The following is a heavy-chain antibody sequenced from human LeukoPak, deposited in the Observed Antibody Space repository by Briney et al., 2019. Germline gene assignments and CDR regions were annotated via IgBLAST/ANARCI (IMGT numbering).Heavy chain of an antibody. D-gene: IGHD2-2*01. CDR2: FYHGGSI. CDR3: ARLHCSSTSCYRLWALNYFDY. CDR1: GDSITSDTW. V-gene: IGHV4-4*02. Sequence: SETLSLTCAVSGDSITSDTWWSWVRQPPGKGLEWIGEFYHGGSINYNPSLKSRVTISVHKSRNQFSLKLSSVTAADTAVYYCARLHCSSTSCYRLWALNYFDYWGQGTLVTVSS. J-gene: IGHJ4*02.